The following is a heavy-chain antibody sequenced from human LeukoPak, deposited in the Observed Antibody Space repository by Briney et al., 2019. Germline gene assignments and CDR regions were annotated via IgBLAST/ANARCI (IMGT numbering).Heavy chain of an antibody. CDR3: ARDQGENSYYYDSSGYCPDY. V-gene: IGHV3-21*01. Sequence: GGSLRLSCAASGFTFSSYSMNWVRQAPGKGLEWVSSISSSSSYIYYADSVKGRFTISRDNAKNSLYLQMNSLRAEDTAVYYCARDQGENSYYYDSSGYCPDYWGQGTLVTVSS. CDR1: GFTFSSYS. J-gene: IGHJ4*02. D-gene: IGHD3-22*01. CDR2: ISSSSSYI.